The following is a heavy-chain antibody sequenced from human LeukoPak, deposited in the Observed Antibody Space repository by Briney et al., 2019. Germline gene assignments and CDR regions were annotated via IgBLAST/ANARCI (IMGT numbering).Heavy chain of an antibody. CDR1: GFTFSSYG. J-gene: IGHJ4*02. D-gene: IGHD2-2*01. Sequence: PGRSLRLSCVASGFTFSSYGMHWVRQAPGKGLEWVAVISYDGSNEYYADSVKGRFTISRDNSKNTLYLQMNSLRAEDTAVYYCAKGDEIYCSSTSCYFSPDYWGQGTLVTVSS. CDR2: ISYDGSNE. CDR3: AKGDEIYCSSTSCYFSPDY. V-gene: IGHV3-30*18.